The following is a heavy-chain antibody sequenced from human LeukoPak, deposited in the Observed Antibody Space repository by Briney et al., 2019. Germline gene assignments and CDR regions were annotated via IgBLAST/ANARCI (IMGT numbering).Heavy chain of an antibody. CDR1: GFTFSRYW. V-gene: IGHV3-7*01. CDR3: ARALRVLWFGELLYPSGY. J-gene: IGHJ4*02. Sequence: GGSLRLSCAASGFTFSRYWMSWVRQAPGKGLEWVANIKQDGSEKYYVDSVKGRFTISRDNAKNSLYLQMNSLRAEDTAVYYCARALRVLWFGELLYPSGYWGQGTLVTVSS. CDR2: IKQDGSEK. D-gene: IGHD3-10*01.